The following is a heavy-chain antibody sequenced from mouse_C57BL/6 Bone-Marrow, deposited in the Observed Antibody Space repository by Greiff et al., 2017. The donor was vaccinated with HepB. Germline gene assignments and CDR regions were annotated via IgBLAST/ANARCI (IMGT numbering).Heavy chain of an antibody. Sequence: VQLQQPGAELVKPGASVKMSCKASGYTFTSYWITWVKQRPGQGLEWIGDIYPGSGSTNYNEKFKSKATLTVDTSSSTAYMKLSSLTSEDSAVYYCACDGYYSHWYFDVWGTGTTVTVSS. CDR1: GYTFTSYW. CDR3: ACDGYYSHWYFDV. J-gene: IGHJ1*03. CDR2: IYPGSGST. V-gene: IGHV1-55*01. D-gene: IGHD2-3*01.